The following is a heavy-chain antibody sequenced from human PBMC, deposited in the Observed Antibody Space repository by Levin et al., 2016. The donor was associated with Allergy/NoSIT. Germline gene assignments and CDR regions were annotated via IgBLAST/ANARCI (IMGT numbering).Heavy chain of an antibody. V-gene: IGHV3-23*01. Sequence: VRQAPGKGLEWVSVISSSGGSTYYADSVKGRFTISRDNFKNTQYLQMNSLRAEDTAVYYCAKDRFTMIYWFWGQGTMVTVSS. D-gene: IGHD3-22*01. CDR2: ISSSGGST. J-gene: IGHJ3*01. CDR3: AKDRFTMIYWF.